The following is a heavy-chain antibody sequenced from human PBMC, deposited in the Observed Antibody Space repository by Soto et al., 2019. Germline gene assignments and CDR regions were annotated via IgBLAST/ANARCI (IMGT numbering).Heavy chain of an antibody. Sequence: QVQLQESGPGLVKPSETLSLTCTVSGGSVSSGSYYWSWIRQPPGKGLEWIGYIYYSGSINYNPSLKSRVTISVDTSKNQFSLKLSSVTAADTAVYYCARAGLGDGSDYWGQGTLVTVSS. CDR3: ARAGLGDGSDY. D-gene: IGHD1-26*01. CDR1: GGSVSSGSYY. CDR2: IYYSGSI. V-gene: IGHV4-61*01. J-gene: IGHJ4*02.